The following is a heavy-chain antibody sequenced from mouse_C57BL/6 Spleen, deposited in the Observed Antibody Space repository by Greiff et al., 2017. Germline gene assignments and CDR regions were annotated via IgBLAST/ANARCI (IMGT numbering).Heavy chain of an antibody. Sequence: VQLQQSGPELVKPGASVKISCKASGYAFSSSWMNWVKQRPGKGLEWIGRIYPGDGDTNYNGKFKGKATLTADKSSSTAYMQLSSLTSEDSAVYFCARRATVVANRHCDVGGTGTTVTVSS. CDR2: IYPGDGDT. D-gene: IGHD1-1*01. J-gene: IGHJ1*03. CDR1: GYAFSSSW. CDR3: ARRATVVANRHCDV. V-gene: IGHV1-82*01.